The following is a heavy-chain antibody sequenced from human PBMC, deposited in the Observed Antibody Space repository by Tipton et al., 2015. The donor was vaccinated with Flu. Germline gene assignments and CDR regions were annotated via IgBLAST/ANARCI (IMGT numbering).Heavy chain of an antibody. D-gene: IGHD6-13*01. Sequence: SLRLSCVVSGFAFNTLTMDWVRQAPGKGLEWISAISRTSETTRYADSVKGRFTISRDNARNSVYLQMNSLRAEDTAVYYCARAIAAAGSYWGQGTLVTVSS. CDR2: ISRTSETT. CDR3: ARAIAAAGSY. CDR1: GFAFNTLT. J-gene: IGHJ4*02. V-gene: IGHV3-48*04.